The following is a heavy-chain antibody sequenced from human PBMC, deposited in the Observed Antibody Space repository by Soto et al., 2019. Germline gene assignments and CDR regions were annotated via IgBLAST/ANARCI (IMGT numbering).Heavy chain of an antibody. D-gene: IGHD2-8*01. CDR3: ARDVCTNGVCLYGMDV. CDR1: GFTVSSNY. J-gene: IGHJ6*02. Sequence: PGVSLRLSCAASGFTVSSNYMSWVRQAPGKGLEWVSVIYSGGSTYYADSVKGRFTISRDNSKNTLYLQMNSLRAEDTAVYYCARDVCTNGVCLYGMDVWGQGTTVTVSS. CDR2: IYSGGST. V-gene: IGHV3-53*01.